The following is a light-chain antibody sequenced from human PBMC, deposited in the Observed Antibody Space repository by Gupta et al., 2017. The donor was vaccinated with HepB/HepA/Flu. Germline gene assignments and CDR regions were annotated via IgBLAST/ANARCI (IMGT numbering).Light chain of an antibody. J-gene: IGKJ1*01. CDR2: AAS. Sequence: VGDRFTITCRASQSISSYLNWYQQTPGKAPKLLIYAASSLQSGVPSRFSGSGSGTDFTITISSLQPEDSATYYCQQSYSTPWTFGQGTKVEIK. CDR1: QSISSY. V-gene: IGKV1-39*01. CDR3: QQSYSTPWT.